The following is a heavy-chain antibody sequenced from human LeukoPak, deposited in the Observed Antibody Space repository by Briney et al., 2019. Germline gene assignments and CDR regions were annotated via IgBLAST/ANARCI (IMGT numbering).Heavy chain of an antibody. Sequence: PGRSLRLSCAASGFTFSSYGMHWVRQAPGKGLEWVVVIWYDGSNKFYADSVKGRFTISRDNSKNTLYLQMNCLRAEDSAVYYLARDRAAADLDYWGQGTLVTVSS. CDR1: GFTFSSYG. CDR2: IWYDGSNK. J-gene: IGHJ4*02. D-gene: IGHD6-13*01. CDR3: ARDRAAADLDY. V-gene: IGHV3-33*01.